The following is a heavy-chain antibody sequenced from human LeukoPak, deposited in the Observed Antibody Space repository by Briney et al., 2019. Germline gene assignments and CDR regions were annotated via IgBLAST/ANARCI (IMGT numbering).Heavy chain of an antibody. V-gene: IGHV3-11*01. D-gene: IGHD2-2*01. CDR1: GFTFSDYY. CDR3: ARDLIVVVPAREYYYYGMDV. CDR2: NSSSGSTI. Sequence: GGSLRLSCAASGFTFSDYYMSWIRQAPGKGLEWVSYNSSSGSTIYYADSVKGRFTISRDNAKNSLYLQMNSLRAEDTAVYYCARDLIVVVPAREYYYYGMDVWGQGTTVTVSS. J-gene: IGHJ6*02.